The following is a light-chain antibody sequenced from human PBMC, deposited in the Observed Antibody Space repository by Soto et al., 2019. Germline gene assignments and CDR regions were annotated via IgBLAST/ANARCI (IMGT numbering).Light chain of an antibody. J-gene: IGKJ2*01. CDR3: QQSYSAPRT. V-gene: IGKV1-39*01. CDR2: GAS. Sequence: DIQMPQSPSSLPASVGDRISITCRASQNIGTYLSWYQQKPGKAPELLIYGASSLQSGVPSRFSGSGSETGFTLTISSLQPEDFATYYCQQSYSAPRTFGQGTKVEIK. CDR1: QNIGTY.